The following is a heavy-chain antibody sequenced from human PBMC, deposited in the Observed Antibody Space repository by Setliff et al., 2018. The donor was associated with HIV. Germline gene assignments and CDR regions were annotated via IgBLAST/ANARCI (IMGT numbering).Heavy chain of an antibody. CDR3: ARDQMMTMVRGVVMENDY. J-gene: IGHJ4*02. CDR1: GYSFSKYG. Sequence: ASVKVSCKASGYSFSKYGISWVRQAPGQGLEWMGWISGFNGNTKYGQNFQGRVTMTIDTSTSTVYMDLRSLTSDDTAVYFCARDQMMTMVRGVVMENDYWGQGTLVTVSS. D-gene: IGHD3-10*01. CDR2: ISGFNGNT. V-gene: IGHV1-18*01.